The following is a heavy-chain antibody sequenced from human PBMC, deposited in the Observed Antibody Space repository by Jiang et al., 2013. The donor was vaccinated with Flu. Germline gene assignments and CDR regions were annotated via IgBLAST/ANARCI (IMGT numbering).Heavy chain of an antibody. D-gene: IGHD3-3*01. CDR1: GGSISSGGYY. Sequence: GLVKPSQTLSLTCTVSGGSISSGGYYWSWIRQHPGKGLEWIGYIYYSGSTYYNPSLKSLVTISVDTSKNQFSLKLSSVTAADTAVYYCARVRFWSGLTFDPWGQGTLVTVSS. J-gene: IGHJ5*02. V-gene: IGHV4-31*01. CDR3: ARVRFWSGLTFDP. CDR2: IYYSGST.